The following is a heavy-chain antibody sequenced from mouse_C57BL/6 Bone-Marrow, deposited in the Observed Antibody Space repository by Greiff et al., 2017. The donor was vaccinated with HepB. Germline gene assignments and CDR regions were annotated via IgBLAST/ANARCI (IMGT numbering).Heavy chain of an antibody. V-gene: IGHV5-6*02. CDR2: ISSGGSYT. J-gene: IGHJ2*01. CDR3: ASSYSPYYFNY. CDR1: GFTFSSYG. Sequence: EVMLVESGGDLVKPGGSLKLSCAASGFTFSSYGMSWVRQTPDKRLEWVATISSGGSYTYYPDSVKGRFTISRDNAKNTLYLQMSSLKSEDTAMYYCASSYSPYYFNYWGQGTTLTVSS. D-gene: IGHD2-10*01.